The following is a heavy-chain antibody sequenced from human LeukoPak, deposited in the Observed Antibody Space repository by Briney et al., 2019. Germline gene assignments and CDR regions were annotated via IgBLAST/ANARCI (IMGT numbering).Heavy chain of an antibody. CDR2: ISDSGGRT. Sequence: PGGSLRLSCAVSGITLSNYGMSWVRQAPGKGLEWVAGISDSGGRTNYADSVKGRFTISRDNSKNTLYLQMNSLRAEDTAVYYCARDPDSGYDSAKDVWGQGTTVTVSS. CDR3: ARDPDSGYDSAKDV. V-gene: IGHV3-23*01. D-gene: IGHD5-12*01. CDR1: GITLSNYG. J-gene: IGHJ6*02.